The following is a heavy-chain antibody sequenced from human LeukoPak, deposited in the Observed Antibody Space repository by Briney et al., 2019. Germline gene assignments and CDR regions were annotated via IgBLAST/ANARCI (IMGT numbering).Heavy chain of an antibody. D-gene: IGHD3-3*01. J-gene: IGHJ3*02. CDR2: ISSSSSYI. Sequence: GGSLRLSCAASGFTFSSYSMNWVRQAPGKGLEWVSSISSSSSYIYYADSVKGRFTISRDNAKNTLYLQMNSLRAEDTAVYYCARGPSVFGVVIYAFDIWGQGTMVTVSS. CDR1: GFTFSSYS. CDR3: ARGPSVFGVVIYAFDI. V-gene: IGHV3-21*01.